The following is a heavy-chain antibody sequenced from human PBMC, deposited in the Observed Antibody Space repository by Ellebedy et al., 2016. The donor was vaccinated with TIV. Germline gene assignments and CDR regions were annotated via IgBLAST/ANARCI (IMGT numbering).Heavy chain of an antibody. CDR2: IKTDGSET. J-gene: IGHJ5*02. CDR1: GFSFRNFW. Sequence: PGGSLRLSCAAWGFSFRNFWMSWVRQAPGKGLEWVAHIKTDGSETYYVDSVTGRFTISRENAKNALFLQMDGLRVDDSAVYYCVGFGVFNLWGQGAPVTVSS. V-gene: IGHV3-7*01. D-gene: IGHD3-3*01. CDR3: VGFGVFNL.